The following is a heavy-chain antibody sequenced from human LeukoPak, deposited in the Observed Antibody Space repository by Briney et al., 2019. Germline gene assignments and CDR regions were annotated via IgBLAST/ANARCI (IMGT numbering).Heavy chain of an antibody. Sequence: GGSLRLSCAASGFTFSSYSMNWVRQAPGKGLEWVSSISASGGTTYYADSVKGRFTISRDNSKNTVYMQMNSLRAEDTAVYYCAKRKVATEYYFDYWGQGTLVTVSS. J-gene: IGHJ4*02. D-gene: IGHD1-26*01. CDR2: ISASGGTT. CDR3: AKRKVATEYYFDY. CDR1: GFTFSSYS. V-gene: IGHV3-23*01.